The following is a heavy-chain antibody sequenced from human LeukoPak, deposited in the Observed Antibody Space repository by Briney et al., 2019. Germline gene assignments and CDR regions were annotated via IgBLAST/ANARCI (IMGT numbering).Heavy chain of an antibody. Sequence: GASLKISCKGSGYSFTSYWIGWVRPVPGRGLEWMGIIYPGDSDTRYSPSFQGQVTISADKSISTAYLQWSSLKASDTAMYYCARHGYSYGNNWFDPWGQGTLVTVSS. CDR1: GYSFTSYW. D-gene: IGHD5-18*01. J-gene: IGHJ5*02. CDR2: IYPGDSDT. CDR3: ARHGYSYGNNWFDP. V-gene: IGHV5-51*01.